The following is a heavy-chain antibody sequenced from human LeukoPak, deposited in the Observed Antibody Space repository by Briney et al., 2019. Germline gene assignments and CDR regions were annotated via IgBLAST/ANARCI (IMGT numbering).Heavy chain of an antibody. CDR1: GYSFTSYW. J-gene: IGHJ6*03. V-gene: IGHV5-51*01. Sequence: GESLKISCKGSGYSFTSYWIGWVRQMPGKGLEWMGIIYPGDSDTRYSPSFQGQVTISADKSISSAYLQWSSLKASDTAMYYCARVDTSSSGYLYFYYMDVWGKGTTVTVS. CDR3: ARVDTSSSGYLYFYYMDV. CDR2: IYPGDSDT. D-gene: IGHD5-18*01.